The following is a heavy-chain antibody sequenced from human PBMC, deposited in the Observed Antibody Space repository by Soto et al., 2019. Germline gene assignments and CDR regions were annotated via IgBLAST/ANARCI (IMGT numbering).Heavy chain of an antibody. D-gene: IGHD6-19*01. V-gene: IGHV3-23*01. CDR2: ISGDDGSG. CDR3: VKEASGWKSRGSFDL. CDR1: RVTFTTNA. Sequence: WTRKISAVSSRVTFTTNAISLVRQAPGKGLEGVSFISGDDGSGTYADSVKCRFTISRDNSKNTLYLQMNRLRAEDTAIYYCVKEASGWKSRGSFDLWGRRTMVTVSS. J-gene: IGHJ3*01.